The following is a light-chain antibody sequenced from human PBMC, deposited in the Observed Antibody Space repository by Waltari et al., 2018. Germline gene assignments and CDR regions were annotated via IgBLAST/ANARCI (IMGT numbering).Light chain of an antibody. CDR2: KAS. Sequence: DIQMTQSPSTLSASVGDRVTITCRASQRIGSWLAWYQQKPGKAPNLLIHKASSLESGVPSRFSGSGSGTEFTLTISSLQPDDFATYYCQQYNSYPWTFGQGTKVEIK. CDR1: QRIGSW. V-gene: IGKV1-5*03. J-gene: IGKJ1*01. CDR3: QQYNSYPWT.